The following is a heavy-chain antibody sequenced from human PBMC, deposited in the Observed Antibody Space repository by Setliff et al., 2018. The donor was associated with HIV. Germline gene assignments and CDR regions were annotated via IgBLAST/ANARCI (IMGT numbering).Heavy chain of an antibody. CDR1: GGSFSDYY. J-gene: IGHJ6*03. CDR2: INYTGST. V-gene: IGHV4-34*01. Sequence: SETLSLTCAVYGGSFSDYYWNWIRQPPGKGLEWIGEINYTGSTTYNPSLKSRVTIAVDTSKNQFSLRLSSVTAADTAVYYCARMVREVPYYYYFYMDVWGKGSTVTV. CDR3: ARMVREVPYYYYFYMDV. D-gene: IGHD3-10*01.